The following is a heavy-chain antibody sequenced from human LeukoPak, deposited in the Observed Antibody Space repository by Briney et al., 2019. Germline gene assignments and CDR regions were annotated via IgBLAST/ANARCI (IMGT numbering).Heavy chain of an antibody. CDR3: ARDIRRLVRGVSGYFDY. CDR1: GGSISSGGYY. V-gene: IGHV4-31*03. D-gene: IGHD3-10*01. J-gene: IGHJ4*02. Sequence: PSQTLSLTCTVSGGSISSGGYYWSWIRQHPGKGLEWIGYIYYSGSTYYNPSLKSRVTISVDTPKNQFSLKLSSVTAADTAVYYCARDIRRLVRGVSGYFDYWGQGTLVTVSS. CDR2: IYYSGST.